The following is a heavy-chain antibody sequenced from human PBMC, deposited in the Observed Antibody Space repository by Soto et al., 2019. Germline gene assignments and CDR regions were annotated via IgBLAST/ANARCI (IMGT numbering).Heavy chain of an antibody. V-gene: IGHV4-59*08. CDR1: GGSISSYY. Sequence: QVQLQESGPGLVKPSETLSLTCTVSGGSISSYYWSWIRQPPGKGLEWIGYIYYSGSTNYNPSLKSRVTISVDTSKNQFSLKLSSVTAADTAVYYCARHGYSGYDSFSYYMDVWGKGTTVTVSS. J-gene: IGHJ6*03. CDR2: IYYSGST. CDR3: ARHGYSGYDSFSYYMDV. D-gene: IGHD5-12*01.